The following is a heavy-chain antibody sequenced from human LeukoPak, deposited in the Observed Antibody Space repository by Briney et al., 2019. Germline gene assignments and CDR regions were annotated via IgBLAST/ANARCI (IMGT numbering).Heavy chain of an antibody. CDR1: GGSISSGSYY. V-gene: IGHV4-61*02. CDR3: ARNGNSGSYYYFDY. Sequence: SETLSLTCTVSGGSISSGSYYWSWIRQPAGKGLEWIGRIYTSGSTNYNPSLKSRVTISVDTSKNQFSLKLSSVTAADTAVYYCARNGNSGSYYYFDYWGQGTLVTVSS. D-gene: IGHD1-26*01. J-gene: IGHJ4*02. CDR2: IYTSGST.